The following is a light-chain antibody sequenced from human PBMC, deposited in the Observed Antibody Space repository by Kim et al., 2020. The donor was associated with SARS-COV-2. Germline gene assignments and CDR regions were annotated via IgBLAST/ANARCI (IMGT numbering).Light chain of an antibody. V-gene: IGLV3-19*01. CDR1: SLRSYY. Sequence: VALAQTVRNTCHGNSLRSYYASWYQQKPGQAPVIVIYGKNNRPSGIPDRFSGPSSGNTASLTITGAQAEDEADYYCNSRDSSGNWVIGGGTQLTVL. J-gene: IGLJ3*02. CDR3: NSRDSSGNWV. CDR2: GKN.